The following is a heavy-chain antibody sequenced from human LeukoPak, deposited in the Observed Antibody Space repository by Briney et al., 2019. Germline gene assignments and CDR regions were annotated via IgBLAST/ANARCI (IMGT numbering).Heavy chain of an antibody. D-gene: IGHD3-10*01. J-gene: IGHJ5*02. V-gene: IGHV3-7*01. CDR1: GFTFSRYW. CDR3: ARDQSRRFGELLWTRRGWFDP. CDR2: IKQDGSEK. Sequence: QTGGSLRLSCAASGFTFSRYWMSWVRQAPGKGLEWVANIKQDGSEKYYVDSVKGRFTISRDNAKNSLYLQMNNLRAEDTAVYYCARDQSRRFGELLWTRRGWFDPWGQGALVTVSS.